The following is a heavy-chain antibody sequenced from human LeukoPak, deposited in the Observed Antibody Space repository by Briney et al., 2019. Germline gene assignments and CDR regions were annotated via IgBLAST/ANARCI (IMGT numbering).Heavy chain of an antibody. CDR2: IRQDGSER. V-gene: IGHV3-7*01. CDR3: ARDWGSTGYDLYDS. Sequence: QTGGSLRLSCAASGFIFSNYWMTWVRQAPGKGLEWVAHIRQDGSERHYVDSVKDRFTTSRDNAKNSLDLQMDSLRAEDTAVYYCARDWGSTGYDLYDSWGQGTLVTVSS. J-gene: IGHJ4*02. D-gene: IGHD5-12*01. CDR1: GFIFSNYW.